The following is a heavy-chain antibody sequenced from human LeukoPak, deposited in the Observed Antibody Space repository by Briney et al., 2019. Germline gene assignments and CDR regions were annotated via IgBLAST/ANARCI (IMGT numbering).Heavy chain of an antibody. CDR3: ARLQWELLRD. D-gene: IGHD1-26*01. J-gene: IGHJ4*02. V-gene: IGHV4-38-2*02. CDR2: IYHSGST. Sequence: SETLSLTCTVSGYSISSGYYWGWIRQPPGKGLEWIGSIYHSGSTYYNPSLKSRVTISVDTSKNQFSLKLSSVTAADTAVYYCARLQWELLRDWGQGTLVTVSS. CDR1: GYSISSGYY.